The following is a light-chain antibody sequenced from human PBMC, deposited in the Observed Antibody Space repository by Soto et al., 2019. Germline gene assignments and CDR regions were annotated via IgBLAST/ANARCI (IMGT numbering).Light chain of an antibody. CDR1: QRVYSN. Sequence: EILITQSPDTLSVSPGESATLSCRASQRVYSNLAWYQQRPGQAPRLLIYGASTRATGVPARFSGRGSGTEFTLTISSLQSEDFAVYYCQQYYNGPPNTFGQGTRLDIK. V-gene: IGKV3-15*01. CDR2: GAS. CDR3: QQYYNGPPNT. J-gene: IGKJ5*01.